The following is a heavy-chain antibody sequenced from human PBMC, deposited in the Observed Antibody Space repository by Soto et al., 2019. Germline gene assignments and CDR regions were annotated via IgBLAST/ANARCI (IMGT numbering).Heavy chain of an antibody. Sequence: GESLKISCQCSGYTFSNFWIGWVRQLPGQGLEWMGIIYPGDHETRYSPSFLGKVTISAETSINTAYLQWSSLEASDSAFYFCARSPRSSPYFDFWGQRALVTVSS. V-gene: IGHV5-51*01. D-gene: IGHD6-13*01. J-gene: IGHJ4*02. CDR1: GYTFSNFW. CDR3: ARSPRSSPYFDF. CDR2: IYPGDHET.